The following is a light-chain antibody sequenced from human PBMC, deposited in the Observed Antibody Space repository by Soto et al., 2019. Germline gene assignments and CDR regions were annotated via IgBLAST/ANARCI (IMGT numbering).Light chain of an antibody. J-gene: IGKJ4*01. V-gene: IGKV3-20*01. CDR2: GAS. Sequence: ETVLTQSPGTLSLSPGERATPSCRASQSVNSNYLGWYQQTPGQAPRLLMDGASSRATGIPDRFSGSGSGTDFTLTISRLEPEDFAVYYCQQHGDSLTFGGGTKVEIK. CDR1: QSVNSNY. CDR3: QQHGDSLT.